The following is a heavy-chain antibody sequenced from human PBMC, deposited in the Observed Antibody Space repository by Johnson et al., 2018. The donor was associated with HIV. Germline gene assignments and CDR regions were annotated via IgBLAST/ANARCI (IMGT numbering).Heavy chain of an antibody. CDR1: GFTVSSNY. CDR2: IYGGGSGGST. V-gene: IGHV3-53*01. CDR3: ARGVYSSSWYGAFDI. Sequence: VQLVESGGGEVQPGRSLRLSCAASGFTVSSNYMSWVRQAPGKGLEWVSVIYGGGSGGSTYYVDSVKGRFTISRDNSKNTLYLQMNSLRAEDTAVYYCARGVYSSSWYGAFDIWGQGTMVTVSS. D-gene: IGHD6-13*01. J-gene: IGHJ3*02.